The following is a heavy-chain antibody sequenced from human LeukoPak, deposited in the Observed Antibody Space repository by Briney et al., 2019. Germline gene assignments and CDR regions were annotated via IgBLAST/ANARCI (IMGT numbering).Heavy chain of an antibody. J-gene: IGHJ4*02. CDR1: GFTFSSYG. D-gene: IGHD4-23*01. Sequence: GGSLRLSCAASGFTFSSYGMHWVRQAPGKGLEWVSYISSSSSTIYYADSVKGRFTISRDNAKNSLYLQMNSLRAEDTAVYYCAREDYGGNSAFDYWGQGTLVTVSS. CDR2: ISSSSSTI. CDR3: AREDYGGNSAFDY. V-gene: IGHV3-48*01.